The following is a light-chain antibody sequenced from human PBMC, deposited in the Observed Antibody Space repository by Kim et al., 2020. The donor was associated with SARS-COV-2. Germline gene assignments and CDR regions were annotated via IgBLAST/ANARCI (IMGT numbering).Light chain of an antibody. CDR3: QQYNNWPPLT. CDR1: QSVSSN. J-gene: IGKJ4*01. Sequence: EIVMTQSPATLSVSPGARATLSCRASQSVSSNLAWYQQKPGQAPRLLIYGAFTRATGIPARFSGSGSGTEFTLTISSLQSEDFAVYYCQQYNNWPPLTFGGGTKVDIK. V-gene: IGKV3-15*01. CDR2: GAF.